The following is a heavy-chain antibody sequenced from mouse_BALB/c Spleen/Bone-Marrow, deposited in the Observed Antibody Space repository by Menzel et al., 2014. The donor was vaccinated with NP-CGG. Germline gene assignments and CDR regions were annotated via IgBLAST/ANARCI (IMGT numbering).Heavy chain of an antibody. CDR3: AKHGGGYFDY. J-gene: IGHJ2*02. CDR2: IWNDGST. CDR1: GFSLTSYG. Sequence: QVQLQQSGPGLVAPSQSLSITCTISGFSLTSYGVHWVRQPPGKGLEWLTVIWNDGSTTYNSALKSRLTISKDNSRSRVFIKMNSLQTDDTGMYYCAKHGGGYFDYWGQGTSLTVSS. V-gene: IGHV2-6-1*01.